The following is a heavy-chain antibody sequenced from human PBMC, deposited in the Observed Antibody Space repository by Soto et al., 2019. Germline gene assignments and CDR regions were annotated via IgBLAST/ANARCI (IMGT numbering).Heavy chain of an antibody. V-gene: IGHV3-53*04. CDR1: GFTVSSNY. J-gene: IGHJ4*02. CDR3: ASLSPDGYNHY. CDR2: IYSGGST. Sequence: EVQLVESGGGLVQPGGSLRLSCAASGFTVSSNYMSWVRQAPGKGLEWVSVIYSGGSTYYADSVKGRFTISRHNPKNTLYLHMNSLRAEDTAVYYCASLSPDGYNHYWGQGTLVTVSS. D-gene: IGHD5-12*01.